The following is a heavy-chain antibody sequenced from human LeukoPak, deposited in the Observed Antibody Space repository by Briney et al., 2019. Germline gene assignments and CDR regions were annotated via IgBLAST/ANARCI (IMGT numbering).Heavy chain of an antibody. Sequence: GGSLRLSCAASGFTFSDYWMHWVRQAPGKGLVWVSCISFDGSTTYADSVKGRFTISRDNAKNSLYLQMNSLRVEDTAVYYCARDGDYDWNYRSGFDYWGQGTLVTVSS. CDR1: GFTFSDYW. J-gene: IGHJ4*02. V-gene: IGHV3-74*01. D-gene: IGHD1-7*01. CDR3: ARDGDYDWNYRSGFDY. CDR2: ISFDGST.